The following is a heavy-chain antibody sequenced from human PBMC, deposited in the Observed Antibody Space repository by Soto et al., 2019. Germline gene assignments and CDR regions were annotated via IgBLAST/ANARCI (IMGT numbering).Heavy chain of an antibody. Sequence: SETVCLTCTVAGGSISGDNYFWSWIRQPPGKGLEWMGYIDYIGRAYYSPSLKSRVTTSVDTSKNQFSLRLRSVTVADTATYYCAREVKSAAVSDAFDIWGQGTVVTVSS. CDR2: IDYIGRA. CDR1: GGSISGDNYF. CDR3: AREVKSAAVSDAFDI. J-gene: IGHJ3*02. V-gene: IGHV4-31*03. D-gene: IGHD2-8*01.